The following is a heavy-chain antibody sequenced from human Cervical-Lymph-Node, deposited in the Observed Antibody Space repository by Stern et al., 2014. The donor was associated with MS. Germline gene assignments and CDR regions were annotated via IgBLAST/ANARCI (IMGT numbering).Heavy chain of an antibody. CDR3: ASAGDGSSQHNWFDA. Sequence: QVKLQQWGAGPLKPSETLSLTCAVRGGSFSGNYWSWIRKPQGKGLEWIGENYHIGITMYNPPINSRVTLLRDRSRNEFSVRLRSVTAADTAVYYCASAGDGSSQHNWFDAWGQGALVTVSS. CDR1: GGSFSGNY. CDR2: NYHIGIT. D-gene: IGHD6-13*01. V-gene: IGHV4-34*01. J-gene: IGHJ5*02.